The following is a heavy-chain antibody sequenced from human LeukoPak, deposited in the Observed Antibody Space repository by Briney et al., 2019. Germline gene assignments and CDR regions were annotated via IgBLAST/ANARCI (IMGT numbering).Heavy chain of an antibody. D-gene: IGHD2-15*01. CDR3: ATKVRGGIDI. CDR2: IYNSGTI. J-gene: IGHJ3*02. V-gene: IGHV4-59*11. CDR1: GGSINSHY. Sequence: PSETLSLTCTVSGGSINSHYCNWLRKSPGKGLEWIGYIYNSGTINYTPSLKSRVTISVDTSKNQFSLKLSSVTAADTAIYYCATKVRGGIDIWGQGTMVTVSS.